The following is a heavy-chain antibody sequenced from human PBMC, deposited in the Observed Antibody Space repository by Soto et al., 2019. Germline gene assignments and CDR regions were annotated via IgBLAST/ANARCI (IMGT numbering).Heavy chain of an antibody. V-gene: IGHV1-3*05. CDR1: GYTFTSYG. CDR2: INAGNGNT. J-gene: IGHJ6*02. Sequence: QVQVVQSGAEEKKPGASVKVSCKASGYTFTSYGMHWVRQAPGQRLEWMGWINAGNGNTKYSQKFQGRVTITSDTAASTAYMELSSLRSEDTAVYYCVRGEVLMDVWGQGTTVTVSS. CDR3: VRGEVLMDV. D-gene: IGHD2-8*01.